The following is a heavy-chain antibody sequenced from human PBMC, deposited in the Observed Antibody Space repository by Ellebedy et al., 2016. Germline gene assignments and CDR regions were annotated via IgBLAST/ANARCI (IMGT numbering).Heavy chain of an antibody. CDR3: ARVAGYYDYVWGSYRTPVLDY. J-gene: IGHJ4*02. D-gene: IGHD3-16*02. V-gene: IGHV4-34*09. CDR2: IYYSGST. CDR1: GGSFSGYY. Sequence: SQTLSLTCAVYGGSFSGYYWSWIRQPPGKGLEWIGYIYYSGSTNYNPSLKSRVTISVDTSKNQFSLKLSSVTAADTAVYYCARVAGYYDYVWGSYRTPVLDYWGQGTLVTVSS.